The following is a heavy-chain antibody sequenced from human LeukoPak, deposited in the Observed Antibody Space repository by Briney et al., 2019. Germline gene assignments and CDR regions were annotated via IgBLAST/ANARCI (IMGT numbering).Heavy chain of an antibody. CDR2: ISSSGSTI. CDR1: GFTFSDYY. J-gene: IGHJ6*03. D-gene: IGHD3-10*01. Sequence: PGGSLRLSCAASGFTFSDYYMSWLRQAPGKGLEWGSYISSSGSTIYYADSVKGRFTISRDNAKNSLYLQMNSLRAEDTAVYYCARDRPTMVRGVIIPLNYMDVWGKGTTVTISS. CDR3: ARDRPTMVRGVIIPLNYMDV. V-gene: IGHV3-11*01.